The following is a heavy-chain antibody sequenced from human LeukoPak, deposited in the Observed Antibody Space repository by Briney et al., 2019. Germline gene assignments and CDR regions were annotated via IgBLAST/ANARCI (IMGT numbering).Heavy chain of an antibody. CDR1: GYTFTGYY. Sequence: ASVKVSCKASGYTFTGYYMHWVRPAPGQGLEWMGWINPNSGGTNYAQKFQGRVTMTRDTSISTAYMELSRLRSDDTAVYYCARDHDSSGYYYASFDPWGQGTLVTVSS. J-gene: IGHJ5*02. CDR2: INPNSGGT. CDR3: ARDHDSSGYYYASFDP. D-gene: IGHD3-22*01. V-gene: IGHV1-2*02.